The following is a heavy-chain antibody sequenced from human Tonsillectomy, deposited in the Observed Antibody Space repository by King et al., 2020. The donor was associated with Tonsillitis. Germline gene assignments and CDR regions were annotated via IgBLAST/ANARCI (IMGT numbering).Heavy chain of an antibody. CDR3: AKEARVLTRYYDSSGYRNAFDI. V-gene: IGHV3-23*04. D-gene: IGHD3-22*01. CDR2: ISGSGGST. CDR1: GFTFSSYA. Sequence: QLVQSGGGLVQPGGSLRLSCAASGFTFSSYAMSWVRQAPGKGLEWVSAISGSGGSTYYADSVKGRFTISRDNSKNTLYLQMNSLRAEDTAVYYCAKEARVLTRYYDSSGYRNAFDIWGQGTMVTVSS. J-gene: IGHJ3*02.